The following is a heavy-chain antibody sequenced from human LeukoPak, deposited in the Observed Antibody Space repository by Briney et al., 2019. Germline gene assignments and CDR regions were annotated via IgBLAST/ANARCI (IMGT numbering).Heavy chain of an antibody. CDR2: IHFDGDNK. CDR1: GFTFSNSG. D-gene: IGHD3-3*02. J-gene: IGHJ4*02. CDR3: AKEASTFDFDY. Sequence: PGGSLSLSCAASGFTFSNSGMHWVRQAPGKGLEWVAFIHFDGDNKYFADSVKGRFTISRDNSKNTLFLQMNSLGAEDTAVYYCAKEASTFDFDYWGQGTLVTVSS. V-gene: IGHV3-30*02.